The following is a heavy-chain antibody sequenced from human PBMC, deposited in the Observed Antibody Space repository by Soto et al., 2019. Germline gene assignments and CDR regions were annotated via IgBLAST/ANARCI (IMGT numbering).Heavy chain of an antibody. CDR1: GFTFSSYA. Sequence: EVQLLESGGSLVQPGGSLRLSCAASGFTFSSYAMSWVRQAPGKGLEWVSAISGSGGSTYYADSVKGRFTISRDNSKNTLYLQMNSLRAEDTAVYYCARGQLLDNWFDPWGQGTLVTVSS. J-gene: IGHJ5*02. CDR2: ISGSGGST. D-gene: IGHD1-26*01. CDR3: ARGQLLDNWFDP. V-gene: IGHV3-23*01.